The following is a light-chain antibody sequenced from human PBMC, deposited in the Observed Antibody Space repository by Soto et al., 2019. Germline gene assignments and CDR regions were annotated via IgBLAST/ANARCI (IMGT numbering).Light chain of an antibody. J-gene: IGLJ1*01. V-gene: IGLV1-47*01. CDR1: SSNIGSNY. CDR2: RNN. CDR3: AAWDDSLSVL. Sequence: LTRPASRSRTPGGWGPLSCFGKSSNIGSNYVYWYQQLPGTAPKLLIYRNNQRPSGVPDRFSGSKSGTSASLAISGLRSEDEADYYCAAWDDSLSVLFGTGTKVTVL.